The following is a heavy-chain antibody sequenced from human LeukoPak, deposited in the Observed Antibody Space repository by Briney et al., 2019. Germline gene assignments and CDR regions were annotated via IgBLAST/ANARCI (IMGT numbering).Heavy chain of an antibody. CDR1: GGSISSYY. CDR3: ARARHGYSSSWSQGYDAFDI. D-gene: IGHD6-13*01. J-gene: IGHJ3*02. V-gene: IGHV4-59*01. CDR2: IYYSGST. Sequence: PSETLSLTCTVSGGSISSYYWSWIRQPPGKGLEWIGYIYYSGSTNYNPSLKSRVTISVDTSKNQFSLKLSSVTAADTAVYYCARARHGYSSSWSQGYDAFDIWGQGTMVTVSS.